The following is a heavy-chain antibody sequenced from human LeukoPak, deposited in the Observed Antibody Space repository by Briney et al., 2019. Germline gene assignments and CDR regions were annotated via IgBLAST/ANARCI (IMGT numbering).Heavy chain of an antibody. CDR2: IYYSGST. CDR1: GSSISSGDYY. D-gene: IGHD2-2*01. Sequence: SQTLSLTCTVSGSSISSGDYYWSWIRQPPGKGLEWIGYIYYSGSTYYNPSLKSRVTISVDTSKNQFSLKLSSVTAADTAVYYCARGFDCSSTSCLWFDPWGQGTLVTVSS. J-gene: IGHJ5*02. CDR3: ARGFDCSSTSCLWFDP. V-gene: IGHV4-30-4*01.